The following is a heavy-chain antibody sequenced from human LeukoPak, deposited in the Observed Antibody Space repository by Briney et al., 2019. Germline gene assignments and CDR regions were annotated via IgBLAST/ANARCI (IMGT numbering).Heavy chain of an antibody. Sequence: PSETLSLTCTVSGGSISSYYWSWIRQPPGKGLEWIGYIYYSGSTNYNPSLKSRVTISVDTSKNQFSLKLSSVTAADTAVYYCARSRRVRWPILSGSTMVRGVYYGMDVWGQGTTVTVSS. D-gene: IGHD3-10*01. CDR1: GGSISSYY. CDR3: ARSRRVRWPILSGSTMVRGVYYGMDV. V-gene: IGHV4-59*12. J-gene: IGHJ6*02. CDR2: IYYSGST.